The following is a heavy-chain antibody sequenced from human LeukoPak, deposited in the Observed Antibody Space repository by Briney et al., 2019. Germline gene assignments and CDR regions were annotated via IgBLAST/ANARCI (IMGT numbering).Heavy chain of an antibody. V-gene: IGHV3-23*01. J-gene: IGHJ3*02. CDR2: ISGRRNST. CDR3: AKDHQEGHLNAFDI. Sequence: GSLRLSCAASGFTFSTYVMNWVRQAPGKGLEWVSSISGRRNSTYYADSVRGRFTISRDNSKNTLYLQMNSLRADDTAVYYCAKDHQEGHLNAFDIWGQGTMVAVSS. CDR1: GFTFSTYV.